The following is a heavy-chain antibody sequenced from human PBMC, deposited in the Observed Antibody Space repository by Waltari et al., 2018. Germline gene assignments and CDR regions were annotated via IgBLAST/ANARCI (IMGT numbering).Heavy chain of an antibody. CDR1: GGSISSGDYY. D-gene: IGHD3-10*01. Sequence: QVQLQESGPGLVKPSQPLSLTCTVSGGSISSGDYYWSWIRQPPRQGLEWMGDIYDSGSTYYNPSLKSRFTISVDTSKNQFSRKLSSVTAADTAVDYCARLYYDGSGSFDYWGQGTLVTVSS. CDR3: ARLYYDGSGSFDY. J-gene: IGHJ4*02. CDR2: IYDSGST. V-gene: IGHV4-30-4*08.